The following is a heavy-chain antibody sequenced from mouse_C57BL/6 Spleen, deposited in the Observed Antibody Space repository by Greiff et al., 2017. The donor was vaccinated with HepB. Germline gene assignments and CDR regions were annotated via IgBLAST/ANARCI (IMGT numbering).Heavy chain of an antibody. CDR2: IYPGDGDT. CDR1: GYAFSSYW. Sequence: VKLMESGAELVKPGASVKISCKASGYAFSSYWMNWVKQRPGKGLEWIGQIYPGDGDTNYNGKFKGKAYMQLSSLTSEDSAVYFCARLNGPYYFDYWGQGTTLTVSS. CDR3: ARLNGPYYFDY. J-gene: IGHJ2*01. V-gene: IGHV1-80*01.